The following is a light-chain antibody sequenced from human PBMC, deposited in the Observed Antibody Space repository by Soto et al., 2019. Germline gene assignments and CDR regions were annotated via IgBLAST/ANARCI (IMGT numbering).Light chain of an antibody. Sequence: DVVMTQSPLSLPVTLGQPASISCRSSQSLIHSDGNTYVNWFKQRPGQSPRRLIYNVSDRDSGVPDRIIGSGSGTDFTLKISRVEAEDVGVFYCMQGTHWLWTVGQGAEVEIK. V-gene: IGKV2-30*02. CDR2: NVS. CDR1: QSLIHSDGNTY. J-gene: IGKJ1*01. CDR3: MQGTHWLWT.